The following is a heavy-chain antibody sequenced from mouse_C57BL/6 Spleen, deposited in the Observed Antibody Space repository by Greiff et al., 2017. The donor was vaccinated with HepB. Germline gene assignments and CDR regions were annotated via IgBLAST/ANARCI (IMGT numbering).Heavy chain of an antibody. CDR2: IYPGSGST. J-gene: IGHJ2*01. Sequence: QVQLQQPGAELVKPGASVKMSCKASGYTFTSYWITWVKQRPGQGLEWIGDIYPGSGSTNYNEKFKSKATLTVDTSSCTAYMELSSLTSEDSAVYYCARSGYYYERDYFDYWGQGTTLTVAS. D-gene: IGHD1-1*01. V-gene: IGHV1-55*01. CDR1: GYTFTSYW. CDR3: ARSGYYYERDYFDY.